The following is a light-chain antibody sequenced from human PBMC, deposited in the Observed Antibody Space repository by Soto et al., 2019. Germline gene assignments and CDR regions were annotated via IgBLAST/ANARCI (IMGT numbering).Light chain of an antibody. CDR3: SSYAGSNNEV. J-gene: IGLJ1*01. V-gene: IGLV2-8*01. CDR1: SSDVGGYNY. Sequence: QSGLTQPRSASESTGQSVTISCTKTSSDVGGYNYVSWYQQHPGKAPKLMIYEVSKRPSGVPDRFSGSKSGNTASLTVSGLQAEDEADYYCSSYAGSNNEVFGTGTKVTVL. CDR2: EVS.